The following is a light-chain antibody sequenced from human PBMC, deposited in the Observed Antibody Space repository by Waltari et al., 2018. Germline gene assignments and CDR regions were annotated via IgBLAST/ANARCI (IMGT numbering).Light chain of an antibody. Sequence: EIVLTQSTGTLSLSPGERATLSCRASQTVGTNYLAWYQQKPGQAPRVLIYGASSRATDIPDRFSGSGSGTDFTLTISRLEPEDFAMYYCQQYNRSPWTFGQGTRVEIK. CDR1: QTVGTNY. J-gene: IGKJ1*01. CDR2: GAS. V-gene: IGKV3-20*01. CDR3: QQYNRSPWT.